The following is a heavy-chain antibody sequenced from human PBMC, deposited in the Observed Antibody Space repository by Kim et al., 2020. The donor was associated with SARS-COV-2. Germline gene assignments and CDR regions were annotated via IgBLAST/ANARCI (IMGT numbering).Heavy chain of an antibody. CDR2: IKQDGSEK. V-gene: IGHV3-7*01. Sequence: GGSLRLSCAASGFTFSRYWMRWVRQAPGKGLEWVANIKQDGSEKYYVDSVKGRFTISRDNAENTLFLQMNSLRAEDTAVYYCASHCASTSLREGVDSWG. CDR1: GFTFSRYW. D-gene: IGHD4-17*01. J-gene: IGHJ5*01. CDR3: ASHCASTSLREGVDS.